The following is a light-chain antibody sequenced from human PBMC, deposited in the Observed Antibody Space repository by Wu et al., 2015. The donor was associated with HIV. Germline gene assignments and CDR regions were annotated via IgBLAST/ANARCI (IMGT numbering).Light chain of an antibody. J-gene: IGKJ2*01. V-gene: IGKV3-20*01. CDR3: QQYKDWPRYT. CDR1: QNVNSDY. Sequence: ESVLTQSPGTLSLSPGETATLSCRASQNVNSDYLAWYQQRPGQTPRLLIYGASRRATDIPDRFRGTGSGTDFTLTISDIQSEDFAVYYCQQYKDWPRYTFGQGTKLEIK. CDR2: GAS.